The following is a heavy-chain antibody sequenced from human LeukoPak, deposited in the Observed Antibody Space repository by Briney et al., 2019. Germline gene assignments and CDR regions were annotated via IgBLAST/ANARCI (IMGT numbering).Heavy chain of an antibody. CDR1: GGSVTSTNW. J-gene: IGHJ4*02. CDR3: ARDPSGNGVNFDY. V-gene: IGHV4-4*02. D-gene: IGHD3-10*01. Sequence: SETLSLTCDVSGGSVTSTNWWSWVRQPPGKGLEWVGEIYHSGTTNYRPSLKSRVTISLDKSKNQVSLRLTSVTAADTAVYYCARDPSGNGVNFDYWGQGTLVTVSS. CDR2: IYHSGTT.